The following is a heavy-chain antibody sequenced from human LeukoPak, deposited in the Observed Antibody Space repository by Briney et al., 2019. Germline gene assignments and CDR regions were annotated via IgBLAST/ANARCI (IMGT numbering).Heavy chain of an antibody. CDR2: ISYDGSNK. J-gene: IGHJ3*02. D-gene: IGHD4-17*01. CDR3: ASPGGTVTTGAFDI. Sequence: PGRSLRLSCAASGFTFSSYAMHWVRQAPGKGLEWVAVISYDGSNKYYADSVKGRFTISRDNSKNTLYLQMNSLRAEDTAVYYCASPGGTVTTGAFDIWGQGTMVTVSS. V-gene: IGHV3-30*04. CDR1: GFTFSSYA.